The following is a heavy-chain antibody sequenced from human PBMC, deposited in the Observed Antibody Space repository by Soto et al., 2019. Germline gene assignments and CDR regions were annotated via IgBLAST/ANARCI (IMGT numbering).Heavy chain of an antibody. CDR3: ARSQGSSTSLEIYYYYYYGMDI. CDR1: GGTFSSYA. J-gene: IGHJ6*02. D-gene: IGHD2-2*01. Sequence: QVQLVQSGAEVKKPGSSVKVSCKASGGTFSSYAISWVRQAPGQGLEWMGGIITISDTTNYAQKFQGRDTITADEYTRTAYMELGSMTTEDTAVYYCARSQGSSTSLEIYYYYYYGMDIWGQGTTVTVSS. V-gene: IGHV1-69*01. CDR2: IITISDTT.